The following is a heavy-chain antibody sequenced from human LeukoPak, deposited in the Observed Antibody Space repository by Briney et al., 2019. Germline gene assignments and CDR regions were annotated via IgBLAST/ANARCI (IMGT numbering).Heavy chain of an antibody. CDR3: ARTGNTAVPPYFDY. Sequence: SETLSLTCTVSGGSISSSGYYWGWIRQPPGKGLEWIGTIYNSGSTYYNPSLNSRVTISVDTSKNQFSLKLSSVTAADTAVYYCARTGNTAVPPYFDYWGQAALVTASS. J-gene: IGHJ4*02. V-gene: IGHV4-39*01. CDR2: IYNSGST. D-gene: IGHD3-10*01. CDR1: GGSISSSGYY.